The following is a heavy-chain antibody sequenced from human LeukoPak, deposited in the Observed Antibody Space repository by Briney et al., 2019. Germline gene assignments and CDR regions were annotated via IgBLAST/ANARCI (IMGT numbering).Heavy chain of an antibody. CDR1: GFTFSSYA. J-gene: IGHJ6*02. CDR2: ISYDGSNK. CDR3: ARVIAYYGMDV. D-gene: IGHD3-22*01. Sequence: PGRSLRLSCAASGFTFSSYAMHWVRQAPGKGLEWVAVISYDGSNKYYADSVKGRFTISRDNAKNTLYLQMNSLRAEDTAVYYCARVIAYYGMDVWGQGTTVTVSS. V-gene: IGHV3-30-3*01.